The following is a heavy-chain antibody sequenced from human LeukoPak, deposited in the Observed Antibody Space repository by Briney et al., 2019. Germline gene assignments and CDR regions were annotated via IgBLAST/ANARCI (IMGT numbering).Heavy chain of an antibody. CDR2: INHSGST. J-gene: IGHJ4*02. CDR1: GGSFSGYY. D-gene: IGHD2-2*02. Sequence: SETLSLTCAVYGGSFSGYYWSWIRQPPGKGLEWIGEINHSGSTNYNPSLQSRVTISIDTSKNQFSLRLSSVTAADTAVYYCARDRYCSSTSCYNLFEHWGQGTLVTVSS. CDR3: ARDRYCSSTSCYNLFEH. V-gene: IGHV4-34*01.